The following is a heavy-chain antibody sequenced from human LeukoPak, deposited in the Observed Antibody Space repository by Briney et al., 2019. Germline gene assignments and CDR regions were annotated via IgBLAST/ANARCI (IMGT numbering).Heavy chain of an antibody. Sequence: AGGSLRLSCAASGFTFSSYSMNWVRQAPGKGLEWVSFISSSRSNKYYADSVKGRFTISRDNAKNSLYLQMHSLRAEDTAVYYCARDYFSAGGWGYDAFDIWGQGTMVTVSS. CDR2: ISSSRSNK. CDR1: GFTFSSYS. V-gene: IGHV3-21*01. CDR3: ARDYFSAGGWGYDAFDI. J-gene: IGHJ3*02. D-gene: IGHD6-19*01.